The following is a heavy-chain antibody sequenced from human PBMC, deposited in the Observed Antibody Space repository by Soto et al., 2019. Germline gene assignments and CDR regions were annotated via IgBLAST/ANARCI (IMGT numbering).Heavy chain of an antibody. CDR2: INHSGST. J-gene: IGHJ5*02. D-gene: IGHD6-6*01. CDR3: ARASSSDDWFDP. V-gene: IGHV4-34*01. Sequence: SETLSLTCAVYGGSFSGYYWSWIRQPPGKGLEWIGEINHSGSTNYNPSLKSRVTISVDTSKNQFSLKLSSVTAADTAVYYCARASSSDDWFDPWGQGTLVTGS. CDR1: GGSFSGYY.